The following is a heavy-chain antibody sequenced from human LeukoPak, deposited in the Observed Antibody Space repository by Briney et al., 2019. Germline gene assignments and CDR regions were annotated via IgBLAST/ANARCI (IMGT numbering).Heavy chain of an antibody. Sequence: PGRSLRLSCAASGFTFSDYYMSWVRQAPGKGLEWVANIKQDGSEKYYVDSVKGRFTISRDNAKNSLYLQMNSLRAEDTAVYYCARVRGGGYAEGYFDYWGQGTLVTVSS. J-gene: IGHJ4*02. D-gene: IGHD5-12*01. V-gene: IGHV3-7*01. CDR3: ARVRGGGYAEGYFDY. CDR2: IKQDGSEK. CDR1: GFTFSDYY.